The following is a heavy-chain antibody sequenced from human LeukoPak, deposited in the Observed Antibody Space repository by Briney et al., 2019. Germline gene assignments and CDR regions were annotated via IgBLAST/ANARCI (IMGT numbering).Heavy chain of an antibody. CDR1: GYSFTSYW. V-gene: IGHV5-51*01. D-gene: IGHD5-18*01. Sequence: GESLKISCKGSGYSFTSYWIGWVRQMHGKGLEWMGTIYPGDSDTRYSPSFQAQFTISADNSISPAYLQWSRLRASDTAMYYCARNLVDTAMVYYFDYWGQGTLVTVSS. J-gene: IGHJ4*02. CDR3: ARNLVDTAMVYYFDY. CDR2: IYPGDSDT.